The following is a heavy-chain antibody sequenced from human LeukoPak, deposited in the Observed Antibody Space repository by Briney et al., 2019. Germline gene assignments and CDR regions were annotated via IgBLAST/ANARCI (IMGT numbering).Heavy chain of an antibody. J-gene: IGHJ1*01. CDR1: GFTFSTYW. CDR3: ARAPSEIGGYYPEYFRH. D-gene: IGHD3-22*01. Sequence: GGSLRLSCAASGFTFSTYWMHWVRQAPGKGLVWVPRIKSDGGTNYADSVKGRFTISRDNAKKTVSLQMNSLRPEDTGVYYRARAPSEIGGYYPEYFRHWGQGTLVTVSS. V-gene: IGHV3-74*01. CDR2: IKSDGGT.